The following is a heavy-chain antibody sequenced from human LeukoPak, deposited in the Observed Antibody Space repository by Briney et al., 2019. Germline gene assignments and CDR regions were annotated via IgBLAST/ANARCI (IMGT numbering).Heavy chain of an antibody. CDR1: GYSISSGYY. D-gene: IGHD3-22*01. Sequence: SETLSLTCAVSGYSISSGYYWGWIRQPPGKGLEWIGSIYHSGSTYYNPSLKSRVTISVDTSKNQFSLKLSSVTAADTAMYYCARNYYDSSDYWGQGTLVTVSS. CDR3: ARNYYDSSDY. V-gene: IGHV4-38-2*01. CDR2: IYHSGST. J-gene: IGHJ4*02.